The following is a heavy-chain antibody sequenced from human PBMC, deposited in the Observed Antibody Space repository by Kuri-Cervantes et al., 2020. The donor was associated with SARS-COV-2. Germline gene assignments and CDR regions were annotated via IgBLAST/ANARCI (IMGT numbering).Heavy chain of an antibody. D-gene: IGHD2-21*02. CDR1: GFTFSSYA. Sequence: GESLKISCAASGFTFSSYAMSWVRQAPGKGLEWVSVIYSGGSTYYADSVRGRFTISRDNSKNTLYLQMNSLRAEDKAVYYCARSTFGGDWYYFDYWGQGTLVTVSS. CDR3: ARSTFGGDWYYFDY. CDR2: IYSGGST. V-gene: IGHV3-66*01. J-gene: IGHJ4*02.